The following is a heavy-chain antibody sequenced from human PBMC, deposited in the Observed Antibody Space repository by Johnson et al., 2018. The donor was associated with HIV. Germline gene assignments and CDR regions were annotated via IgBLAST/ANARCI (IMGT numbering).Heavy chain of an antibody. V-gene: IGHV3-33*06. CDR2: IYYDGSIK. Sequence: QVQLVESGGGVVQPGGSLRLSCAASGFTFSSYGMHWVRQSPGKGLEWVAVIYYDGSIKFYADSVKGRFTISRDNSKNMLYLQMNSLRVEDTAVYYCANLIGGGIWGQGTMVTVSS. CDR1: GFTFSSYG. CDR3: ANLIGGGI. D-gene: IGHD3-16*01. J-gene: IGHJ3*02.